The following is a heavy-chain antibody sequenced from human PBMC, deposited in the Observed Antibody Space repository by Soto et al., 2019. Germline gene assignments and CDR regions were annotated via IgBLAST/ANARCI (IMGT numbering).Heavy chain of an antibody. J-gene: IGHJ5*02. CDR1: GDSVSSYSAA. D-gene: IGHD3-10*01. CDR3: VRDRYSSSGWFDP. Sequence: SPTLSHTCAGSGDSVSSYSAAWNWIRQSPSGGLEWLGRTYYRSRFFSDYAESVKSRIIINPDTSKNQFSLQLKSVTPEDTAVYYCVRDRYSSSGWFDPWGQGTPVTVSS. V-gene: IGHV6-1*01. CDR2: TYYRSRFFS.